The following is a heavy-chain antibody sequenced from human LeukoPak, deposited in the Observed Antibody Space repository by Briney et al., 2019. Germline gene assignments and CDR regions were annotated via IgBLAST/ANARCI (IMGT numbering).Heavy chain of an antibody. D-gene: IGHD6-13*01. V-gene: IGHV3-64*01. CDR2: ISSKGDNI. CDR3: GRVRISAARGYMDV. CDR1: GFTFSSYA. Sequence: GGSLRLSCAGSGFTFSSYAIHWVRQAPGKGLEYVSTISSKGDNIFYANSVKGRFTISRDNSKNTVYLQMGSLGAEDMAVYYCGRVRISAARGYMDVWGKGTTVTVSS. J-gene: IGHJ6*04.